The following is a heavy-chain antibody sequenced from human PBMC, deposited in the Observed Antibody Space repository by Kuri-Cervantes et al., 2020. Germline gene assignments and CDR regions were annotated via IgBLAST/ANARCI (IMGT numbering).Heavy chain of an antibody. V-gene: IGHV3-33*08. CDR3: ARDRIYCSSTSCYIGYGMDV. CDR1: GGSVSSGSYY. CDR2: IWYDGSNK. J-gene: IGHJ6*02. D-gene: IGHD2-2*02. Sequence: GGSLRLSCIVSGGSVSSGSYYWTWVRQAPGKGLEWVAVIWYDGSNKYYADSVKGRFTISRDNSKNTLYLQMNSLRAEDTAVYYCARDRIYCSSTSCYIGYGMDVWGQGTTVTVSS.